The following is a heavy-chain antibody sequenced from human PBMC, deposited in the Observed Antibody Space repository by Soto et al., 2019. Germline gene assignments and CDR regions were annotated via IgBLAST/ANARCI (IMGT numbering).Heavy chain of an antibody. V-gene: IGHV2-5*02. J-gene: IGHJ4*02. CDR2: IYWDDDK. CDR3: THTKPPRISDY. CDR1: GFSLSTNGVG. D-gene: IGHD1-20*01. Sequence: QITLEESGPTLVKPTQTLTLTCTFSGFSLSTNGVGVSWIRQPPGKALEWLAIIYWDDDKRYNPSLQSRLAXTXXTSKNQVVLTMTHMDPVDTATYFCTHTKPPRISDYWGQGTLVTISS.